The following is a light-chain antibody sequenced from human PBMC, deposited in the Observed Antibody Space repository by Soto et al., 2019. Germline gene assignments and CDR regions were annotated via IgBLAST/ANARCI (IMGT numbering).Light chain of an antibody. V-gene: IGKV3-15*01. J-gene: IGKJ1*01. CDR3: QHYNVWPPWT. Sequence: EIVMTQSPATLSLSPEDRVTLSCRASQNVRRNIAWYQQKPGQAPSLLIFGAITRATGIPARFSGSGSGTEFTLTISSLQSEASAIYYCQHYNVWPPWTFGQGTKVDIK. CDR2: GAI. CDR1: QNVRRN.